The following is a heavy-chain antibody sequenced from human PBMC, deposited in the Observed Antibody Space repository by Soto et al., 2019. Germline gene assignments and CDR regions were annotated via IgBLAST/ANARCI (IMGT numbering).Heavy chain of an antibody. Sequence: SETLSLTCTVSPDSITSSGYYWGWIRQTPGKGLEWIGSIYYNGTTYYNPSLKSRVFISVDTSKDQFSLKLKSVTVADTATFYCVRHEVAVSGAYNMDVWGRGTMVTVSS. CDR3: VRHEVAVSGAYNMDV. D-gene: IGHD3-22*01. J-gene: IGHJ6*02. CDR2: IYYNGTT. V-gene: IGHV4-39*01. CDR1: PDSITSSGYY.